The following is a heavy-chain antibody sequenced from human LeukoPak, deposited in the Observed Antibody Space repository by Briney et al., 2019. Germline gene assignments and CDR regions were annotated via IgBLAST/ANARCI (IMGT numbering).Heavy chain of an antibody. CDR1: GYSFTSYW. CDR3: ARQGLLWFGELLPPFDY. J-gene: IGHJ4*02. Sequence: GESLRISCKGSGYSFTSYWISWVRQMPGKGLEWMGRIDPSDSYTNYRPSFQGHVTISADKSISTAYLQWSSLKASDTAMYYCARQGLLWFGELLPPFDYWGQGTLVTVSS. CDR2: IDPSDSYT. V-gene: IGHV5-10-1*01. D-gene: IGHD3-10*01.